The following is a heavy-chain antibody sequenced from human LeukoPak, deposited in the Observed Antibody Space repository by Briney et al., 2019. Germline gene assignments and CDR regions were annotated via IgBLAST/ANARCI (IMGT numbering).Heavy chain of an antibody. CDR3: AKDRAGAN. J-gene: IGHJ4*02. CDR2: ISGSGNVT. V-gene: IGHV3-23*01. Sequence: GGSLKLSCVGSGFTFAKYAMTWVREAPGKGLEWVSVISGSGNVTYYAESVKGRFTISRDNSKRTLYLQMDSLSADDTAIYYCAKDRAGANWGQGTLVLVSS. CDR1: GFTFAKYA.